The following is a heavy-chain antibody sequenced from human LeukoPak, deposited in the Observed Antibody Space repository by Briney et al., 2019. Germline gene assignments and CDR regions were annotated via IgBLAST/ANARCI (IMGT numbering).Heavy chain of an antibody. CDR1: GFTFSGSA. D-gene: IGHD3-3*01. J-gene: IGHJ4*02. V-gene: IGHV3-73*01. CDR3: TRRRYDFWSGYYDDY. CDR2: IRCKANSYAT. Sequence: GGSLRLSCAASGFTFSGSAMHWVRQASGKGLEWVGRIRCKANSYATAYAASVKGRFTISRDDSKNTAYLQMNSLKTEDTAVYYCTRRRYDFWSGYYDDYWGQGTLVTVSS.